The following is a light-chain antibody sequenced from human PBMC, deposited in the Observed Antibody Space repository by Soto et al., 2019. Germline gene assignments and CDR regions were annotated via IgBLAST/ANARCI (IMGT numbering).Light chain of an antibody. CDR1: SRDVGGYNF. CDR3: CSYTSSTTSV. J-gene: IGLJ1*01. Sequence: QSVLTQPASVSGSPGQSITISCTGTSRDVGGYNFVSWYQQRTGKAPKFMIFEVTNRPSGISDRFSGSKSGNTASLTISGLQAEEEADYYCCSYTSSTTSVFGTGTKVTVL. CDR2: EVT. V-gene: IGLV2-14*01.